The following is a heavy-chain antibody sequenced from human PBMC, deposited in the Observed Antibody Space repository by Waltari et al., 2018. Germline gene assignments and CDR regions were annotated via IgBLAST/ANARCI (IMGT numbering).Heavy chain of an antibody. D-gene: IGHD3-9*01. CDR2: IYYSGST. V-gene: IGHV4-30-4*08. J-gene: IGHJ6*03. CDR1: GGSISSGDYY. CDR3: ARGAYDILTGYNYYHYMDV. Sequence: QVQLQESGPGLVKPSQTLSLTCTVSGGSISSGDYYWSWIRPPPGKGLEWIGYIYYSGSTYYNPSLKSRVTISVDTSKNQFSLKLSSVTAADTAVYYCARGAYDILTGYNYYHYMDVWGKGTTVTVSS.